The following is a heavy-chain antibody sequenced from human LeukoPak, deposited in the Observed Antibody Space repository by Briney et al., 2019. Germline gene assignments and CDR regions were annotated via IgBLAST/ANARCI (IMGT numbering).Heavy chain of an antibody. D-gene: IGHD3-10*01. Sequence: ASVKVSCKASGYTFTSYGISWVRQAPGQGREWRGWISAYNGNTNYAQKLQGRVTRTTDTSTSTAYMELRSLRSDDTAVYYCAGYGSGSYYNGTYPGLDYWGQGTLVTVSS. CDR2: ISAYNGNT. V-gene: IGHV1-18*01. CDR1: GYTFTSYG. J-gene: IGHJ4*02. CDR3: AGYGSGSYYNGTYPGLDY.